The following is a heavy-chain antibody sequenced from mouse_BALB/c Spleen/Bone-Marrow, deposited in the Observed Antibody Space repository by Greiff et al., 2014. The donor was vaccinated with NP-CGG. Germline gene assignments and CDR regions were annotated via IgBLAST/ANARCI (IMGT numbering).Heavy chain of an antibody. CDR3: ARYYYGSSYFDY. D-gene: IGHD1-1*01. CDR1: GFNIKDTY. J-gene: IGHJ2*01. Sequence: VHVKQSGAELVKPGASVELSCTASGFNIKDTYMHWVKQRPEQGLEWIGRIDPANGNTKYDPKFQGKATITADTSSNTAYLQLSSLTSEDTAVYYCARYYYGSSYFDYWGQGTTLTVSS. V-gene: IGHV14-3*02. CDR2: IDPANGNT.